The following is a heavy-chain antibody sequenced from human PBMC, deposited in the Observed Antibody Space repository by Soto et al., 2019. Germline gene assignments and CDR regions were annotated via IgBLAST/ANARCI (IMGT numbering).Heavy chain of an antibody. CDR2: IRGSSGST. D-gene: IGHD3-16*01. CDR1: GFTFSTFD. Sequence: EVQLLESGGGLIQPGGSLILSCAASGFTFSTFDMTWVRQPPGKGLEWVSLIRGSSGSTYYADSVKGQFTISKDNSKNTLYLQMNSLRAEDTAVYFCVRGAWLDYWGQGNMVTVSS. V-gene: IGHV3-23*01. J-gene: IGHJ4*02. CDR3: VRGAWLDY.